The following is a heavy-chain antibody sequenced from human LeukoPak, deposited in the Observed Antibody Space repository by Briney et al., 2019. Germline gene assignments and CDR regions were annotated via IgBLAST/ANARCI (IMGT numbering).Heavy chain of an antibody. CDR1: GYSFTSYW. V-gene: IGHV5-51*01. J-gene: IGHJ6*03. CDR3: ARQSLSYYYGSGSYRHYYYYYMDV. CDR2: IYLGDSDT. D-gene: IGHD3-10*01. Sequence: GESLKISCKGSGYSFTSYWIGWVRQMPGKGLEWMGIIYLGDSDTRYSPSFQGQVTISADKSISTAYPQWSSLKASDTAMYYCARQSLSYYYGSGSYRHYYYYYMDVWGKGTTVTVSS.